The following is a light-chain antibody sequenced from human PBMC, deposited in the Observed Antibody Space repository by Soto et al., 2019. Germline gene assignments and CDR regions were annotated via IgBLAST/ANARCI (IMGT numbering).Light chain of an antibody. CDR2: EVS. V-gene: IGLV2-14*01. J-gene: IGLJ1*01. CDR3: SSYISSNTPYV. Sequence: QSALNQPASVSGSPGQSITISCTGTSSDVGGHNYVSWYQQHPGKAPKLMIYEVSNRPSGVSNRFSGSKSGNTASLTISGLQAEDEADYYCSSYISSNTPYVFGSGTKVTVL. CDR1: SSDVGGHNY.